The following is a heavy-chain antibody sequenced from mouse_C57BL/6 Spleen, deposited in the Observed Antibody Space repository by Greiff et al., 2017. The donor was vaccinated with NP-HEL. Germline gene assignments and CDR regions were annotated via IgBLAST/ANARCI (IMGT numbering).Heavy chain of an antibody. D-gene: IGHD1-1*01. V-gene: IGHV1-15*01. CDR3: TRSPLYYGSRPLYFDY. CDR1: GYTFTDYE. Sequence: QVQLKESGAELVRPGASVTLSRKASGYTFTDYEMPWVKQTPLHGLEWIGAIDPETGGTAYNQKFKGKAILTADKSSSTAYMELRSLTSEDSAVYYCTRSPLYYGSRPLYFDYWGQGTTLTVSS. CDR2: IDPETGGT. J-gene: IGHJ2*01.